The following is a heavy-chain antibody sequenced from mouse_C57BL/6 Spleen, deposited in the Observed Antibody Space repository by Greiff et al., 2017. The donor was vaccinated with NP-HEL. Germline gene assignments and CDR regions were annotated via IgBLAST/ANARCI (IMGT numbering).Heavy chain of an antibody. CDR2: IYPGDGDT. Sequence: QVQLQQSGAELVKPGASVKISCKASGYAFSSYWMNWVKQRPGKGLEWIGQIYPGDGDTNYNGKFKGKATLTADKSSSTAYMQLSSLTSEDSAVYFCARRSSYRAMDYWGKGTSVTVSS. CDR3: ARRSSYRAMDY. CDR1: GYAFSSYW. D-gene: IGHD1-1*01. V-gene: IGHV1-80*01. J-gene: IGHJ4*01.